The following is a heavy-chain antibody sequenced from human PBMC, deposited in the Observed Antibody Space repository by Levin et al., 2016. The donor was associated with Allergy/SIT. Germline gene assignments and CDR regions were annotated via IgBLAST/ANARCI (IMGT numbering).Heavy chain of an antibody. D-gene: IGHD5-12*01. J-gene: IGHJ6*03. CDR2: IYHSGST. CDR3: AMGYSGYDSYYYMDV. V-gene: IGHV4-4*02. Sequence: WIRQPPGKGLEWIGEIYHSGSTNYNPSLKSRVTISVDKSKNQFSLKLSSVTAADTAVYYCAMGYSGYDSYYYMDVWGKGTTVTVSS.